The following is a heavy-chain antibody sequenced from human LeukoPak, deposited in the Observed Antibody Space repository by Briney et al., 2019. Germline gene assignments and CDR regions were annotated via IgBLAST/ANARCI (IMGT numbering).Heavy chain of an antibody. Sequence: PSETLSLTCAVYGGSFSGYYWSWIRQPPGKGLEWIGEINHSGSTNYNPSLKSRVTISVDTSKNQFSLKLSSVTAADTAVYYCARARQLRYFDWTRKGGWFDPWGQGTLVTVSS. V-gene: IGHV4-34*01. CDR2: INHSGST. CDR3: ARARQLRYFDWTRKGGWFDP. CDR1: GGSFSGYY. J-gene: IGHJ5*02. D-gene: IGHD3-9*01.